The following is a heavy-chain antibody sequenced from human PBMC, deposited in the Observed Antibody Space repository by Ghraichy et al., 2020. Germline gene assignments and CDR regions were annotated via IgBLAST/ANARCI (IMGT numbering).Heavy chain of an antibody. D-gene: IGHD4-17*01. V-gene: IGHV3-21*01. Sequence: GESLNISCAASGFTFSSYSMNWVRQAPGKGLEWVSSISSSSSYIYYADSVKGRFTISRDNAKNSLYLQMNSLRAEDTAVYYCARDRYGDYRVDYWGQGTLVTVSS. CDR1: GFTFSSYS. CDR3: ARDRYGDYRVDY. J-gene: IGHJ4*02. CDR2: ISSSSSYI.